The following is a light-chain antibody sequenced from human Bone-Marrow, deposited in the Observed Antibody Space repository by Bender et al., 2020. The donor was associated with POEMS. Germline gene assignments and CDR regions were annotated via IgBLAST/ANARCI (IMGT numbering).Light chain of an antibody. CDR3: SSYVSSATPNWV. J-gene: IGLJ3*02. Sequence: QSALTQPASVSGSPRQSITISCTGTSSDVGAYNYVSWYQQHPGKAPKLLIYDATDRPSGVSHRFSGSKSDNTASLTISGLQAEDDADYYCSSYVSSATPNWVFGGGTKLTVL. CDR2: DAT. CDR1: SSDVGAYNY. V-gene: IGLV2-14*03.